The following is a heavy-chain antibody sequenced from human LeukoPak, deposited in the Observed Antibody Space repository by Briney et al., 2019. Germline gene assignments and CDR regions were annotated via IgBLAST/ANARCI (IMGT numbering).Heavy chain of an antibody. J-gene: IGHJ4*02. D-gene: IGHD1-26*01. CDR1: GGSISSYY. V-gene: IGHV4-59*01. CDR2: IYYSGST. Sequence: SETLSLTCTVSGGSISSYYWSWIRQPPGKGLEWIGYIYYSGSTNYNPSLKSRVTISVDTSKDQFSLKLSSVTAADTAVYYCGRGGEWESHFDYWGQGTLVTVSS. CDR3: GRGGEWESHFDY.